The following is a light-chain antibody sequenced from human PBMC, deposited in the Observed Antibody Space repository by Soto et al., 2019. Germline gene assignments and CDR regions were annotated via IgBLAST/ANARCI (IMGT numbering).Light chain of an antibody. CDR2: AAS. CDR1: QGISHY. CDR3: QKYKSGRLT. Sequence: DIQMTQSPSSLSASVGDRVTITCRASQGISHYLNWFQQKPGKVPKLLIYAASTLQIGVPSRFSGRGSGTDFSLTLSCLQPEDVATHCCQKYKSGRLTFGPGTKVDI. J-gene: IGKJ3*01. V-gene: IGKV1-27*01.